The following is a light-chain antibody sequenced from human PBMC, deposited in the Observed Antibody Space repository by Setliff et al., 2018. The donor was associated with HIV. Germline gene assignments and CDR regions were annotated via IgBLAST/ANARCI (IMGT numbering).Light chain of an antibody. J-gene: IGLJ3*02. CDR3: QTWYIKNVV. Sequence: QLVLTHSSSAFASLGSSVKLTCTLSSGHSTYIIAWHQQQPGKASRYLMKVEGSGTYNRGSGVPDRFSGSRSGPDRYLTISSLQSEDEADYYCQTWYIKNVVFGGGTK. CDR2: VEGSGTY. CDR1: SGHSTYI. V-gene: IGLV4-60*03.